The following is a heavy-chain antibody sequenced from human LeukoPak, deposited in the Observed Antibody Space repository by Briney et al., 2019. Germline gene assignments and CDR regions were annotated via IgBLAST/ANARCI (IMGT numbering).Heavy chain of an antibody. D-gene: IGHD6-6*01. Sequence: GGSLRLSCAASGFTFSDYYMSWIRQAPGKGLEWVSYISSSGSTIYYADSVKGRFTISRDNAKNSLYLQMNSLRAEDTAVYYCESGSSSSGYYYGMDVWGQGTTVTVSS. CDR3: ESGSSSSGYYYGMDV. V-gene: IGHV3-11*01. CDR1: GFTFSDYY. CDR2: ISSSGSTI. J-gene: IGHJ6*02.